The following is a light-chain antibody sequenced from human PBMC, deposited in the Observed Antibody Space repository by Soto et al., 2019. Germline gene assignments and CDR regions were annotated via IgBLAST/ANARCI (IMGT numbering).Light chain of an antibody. CDR1: QSLLQSNGNNH. V-gene: IGKV2-28*01. CDR2: LAS. Sequence: VLTQSPLSLPVTPGEPASISCRSSQSLLQSNGNNHVDWYLQRPGQSPQLLLYLASSRASGVPARFSGSGSGTEFSLEISRVEAEDVGVYYCLQAAQSPLTFGQGTRLEIK. CDR3: LQAAQSPLT. J-gene: IGKJ5*01.